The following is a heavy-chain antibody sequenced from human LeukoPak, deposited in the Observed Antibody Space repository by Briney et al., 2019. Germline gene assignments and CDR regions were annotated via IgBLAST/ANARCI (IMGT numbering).Heavy chain of an antibody. CDR3: ARHIDWNYGPYY. CDR2: IYYSVST. J-gene: IGHJ4*02. V-gene: IGHV4-59*08. D-gene: IGHD1-7*01. CDR1: GGSISSYY. Sequence: PSETLSLTCTVSGGSISSYYWSWIRQPPGKGLEWIGYIYYSVSTNYNPSLKSRVTISVDTSKNPFSLKLSSVTAADTAVYYCARHIDWNYGPYYWGQGTLVTVS.